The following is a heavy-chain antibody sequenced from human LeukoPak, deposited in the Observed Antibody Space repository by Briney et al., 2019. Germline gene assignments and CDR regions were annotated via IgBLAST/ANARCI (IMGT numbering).Heavy chain of an antibody. V-gene: IGHV4-34*01. J-gene: IGHJ5*02. D-gene: IGHD3-10*01. CDR2: INHSGST. Sequence: PSETLSLTCAVYGGSFSGYYWSWIRQPPGKGLEWIGEINHSGSTNYNPSLKSRVTISVDTSKNQFSLKLSSVTAADPAVHYCARRSGTYYYGSGSINWFDPWGQGTLVTVSS. CDR3: ARRSGTYYYGSGSINWFDP. CDR1: GGSFSGYY.